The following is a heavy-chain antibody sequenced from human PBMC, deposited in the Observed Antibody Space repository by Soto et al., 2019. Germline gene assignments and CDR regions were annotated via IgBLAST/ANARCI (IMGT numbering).Heavy chain of an antibody. CDR1: GFTFSSYA. Sequence: LRLSCAASGFTFSSYAMNWVPPAPGKGLEWVSATRCRGGRTYYADSVKGRFTISRDNSKNPLYPQTNSLRAEDTHVHYCAKDFARIAVARGNDFDIWGQGTLVTASS. D-gene: IGHD6-19*01. CDR3: AKDFARIAVARGNDFDI. V-gene: IGHV3-23*01. J-gene: IGHJ3*02. CDR2: TRCRGGRT.